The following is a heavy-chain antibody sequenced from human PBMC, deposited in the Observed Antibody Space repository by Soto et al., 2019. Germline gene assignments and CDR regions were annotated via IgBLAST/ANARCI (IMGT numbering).Heavy chain of an antibody. V-gene: IGHV1-69*06. J-gene: IGHJ2*01. CDR1: GGSSTNYA. D-gene: IGHD6-19*01. CDR2: IIPVFGTP. CDR3: SRSLYISGWVNWYFDL. Sequence: QVQLVQSGTEVKKPGSSVKVSCTASGGSSTNYALSWVRQAPGQGLEWMGGIIPVFGTPNYSPNFQDRVTITADKSTATVYMELTSLMLEDTAMYFRSRSLYISGWVNWYFDLWGRGTLVTVSS.